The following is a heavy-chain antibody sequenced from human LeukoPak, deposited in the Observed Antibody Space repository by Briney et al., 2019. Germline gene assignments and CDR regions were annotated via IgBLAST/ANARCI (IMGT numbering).Heavy chain of an antibody. V-gene: IGHV1-8*02. Sequence: GASVKVSCKASGGTFSSYAINWVRQATGQGLEWMGWMNPNSGNTGYAQKFQGRVTMTRNTSISTAYMELSSLRSEDTAVYYCARGGYSSGWYDHWGQGTLVTVSS. CDR2: MNPNSGNT. CDR1: GGTFSSYA. CDR3: ARGGYSSGWYDH. J-gene: IGHJ4*02. D-gene: IGHD6-19*01.